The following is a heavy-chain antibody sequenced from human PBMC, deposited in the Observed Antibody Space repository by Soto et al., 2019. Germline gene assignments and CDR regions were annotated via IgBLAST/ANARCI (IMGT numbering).Heavy chain of an antibody. CDR2: FDPEDGET. CDR3: ALRGGGYYSYGMDV. CDR1: GYTLTELS. J-gene: IGHJ6*02. Sequence: ASVKVSCKVSGYTLTELSMHWVRQAPGKGLEWMGGFDPEDGETIYAQKFQGRVTMTEDTSTDTAYMELSSLRSEDTAVYYCALRGGGYYSYGMDVWGQGTTVTVSS. V-gene: IGHV1-24*01. D-gene: IGHD3-16*01.